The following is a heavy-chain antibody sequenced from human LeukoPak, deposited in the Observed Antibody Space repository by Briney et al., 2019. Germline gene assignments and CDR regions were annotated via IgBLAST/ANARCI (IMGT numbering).Heavy chain of an antibody. CDR3: ARTSGHDYGDRHFDY. D-gene: IGHD4-17*01. J-gene: IGHJ4*02. CDR1: GFTFSSYW. V-gene: IGHV3-7*01. CDR2: IKQDGSEK. Sequence: PGGSLRLSYAASGFTFSSYWMSWVRQAPGKGLEWVAKIKQDGSEKYYVDSVEGRFSISRDNAKDSLYLQMNSLRAEDTAVYYCARTSGHDYGDRHFDYWGQGTLVTVSS.